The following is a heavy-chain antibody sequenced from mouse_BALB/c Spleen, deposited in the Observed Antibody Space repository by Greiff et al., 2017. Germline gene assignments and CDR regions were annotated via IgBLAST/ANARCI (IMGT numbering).Heavy chain of an antibody. CDR1: GYAFSSYW. CDR2: IYPGDGDT. CDR3: ASARWDYFDY. J-gene: IGHJ2*01. D-gene: IGHD1-1*02. V-gene: IGHV1-80*01. Sequence: QVQLQQSGAELVRPGSSVKISCKASGYAFSSYWMNWVKQRPGQGLEWIGQIYPGDGDTNYNGKFKGKATLTADKSSSTAYMQLSSLTSEDSAVYFCASARWDYFDYWGQGTTLTVAS.